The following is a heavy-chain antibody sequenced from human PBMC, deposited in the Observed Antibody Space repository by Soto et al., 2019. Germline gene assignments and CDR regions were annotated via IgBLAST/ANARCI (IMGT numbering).Heavy chain of an antibody. J-gene: IGHJ5*02. CDR3: ARDLKPAGYSSGCDWFDP. D-gene: IGHD6-19*01. V-gene: IGHV1-18*01. CDR2: ISAYNGNT. Sequence: QVQLVQSGAEVKKPGASVKVSCKASGYTFTSYGISWVRQAPGQGLEWMGWISAYNGNTNYAQKLQGRVTMTTDTSTSTAYMELRSLRSDATAVYYCARDLKPAGYSSGCDWFDPGGQGTLVTVSS. CDR1: GYTFTSYG.